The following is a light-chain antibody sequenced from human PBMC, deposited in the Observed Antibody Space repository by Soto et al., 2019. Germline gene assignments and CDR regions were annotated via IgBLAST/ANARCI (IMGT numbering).Light chain of an antibody. J-gene: IGKJ2*01. V-gene: IGKV1-27*01. CDR3: QQYNSAPYT. CDR2: DAS. CDR1: QDITNF. Sequence: DIQMTQSPSSLSASVGDRVTITCRASQDITNFLAWYQQKPGNAPKLLIDDASTLQSGIPSRFSGSGSGADFTLTISSLQPEDFSTYYCQQYNSAPYTFGQGTKLEIK.